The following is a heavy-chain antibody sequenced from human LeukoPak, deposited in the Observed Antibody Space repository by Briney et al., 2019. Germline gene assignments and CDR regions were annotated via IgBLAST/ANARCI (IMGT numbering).Heavy chain of an antibody. V-gene: IGHV1-69*13. J-gene: IGHJ3*02. CDR3: AREGSGSGWWRAFDI. D-gene: IGHD6-19*01. CDR1: GGTFSHSA. CDR2: IIPLFGTP. Sequence: APVKVSCKASGGTFSHSAINWVRQAPGQGLEWMGGIIPLFGTPNYAQRFQGRVTVIADDSTSTAYMELSSLRFDDTAVYYCAREGSGSGWWRAFDIWGQGTMVRVS.